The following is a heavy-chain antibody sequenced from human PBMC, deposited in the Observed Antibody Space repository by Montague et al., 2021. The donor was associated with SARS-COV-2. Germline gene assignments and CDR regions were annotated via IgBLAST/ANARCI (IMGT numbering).Heavy chain of an antibody. J-gene: IGHJ5*02. D-gene: IGHD2-15*01. CDR3: ARRSLGYCSGGSCYSAFDP. CDR2: IYYSGST. CDR1: GGSISSGGYY. Sequence: TLSLTCTVSGGSISSGGYYWSWIRQHPGKGLEWIGYIYYSGSTYYNPSLKSRVTISVDTSKNQSSLKLSSVTAADTAVYYCARRSLGYCSGGSCYSAFDPWGQGTLVTVSS. V-gene: IGHV4-31*03.